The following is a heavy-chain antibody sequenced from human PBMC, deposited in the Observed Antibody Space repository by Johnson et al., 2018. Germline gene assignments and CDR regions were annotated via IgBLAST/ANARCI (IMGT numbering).Heavy chain of an antibody. V-gene: IGHV3-49*03. D-gene: IGHD3-3*01. Sequence: EVQLVESGGGLVQPGRSLRLSCTAPGFTFGDYAMSWFRQAPGKGLEWVGFIRNKAYGGTTEYAESVKGRFTISRDDSKSIAYLQMNSLKTEDTAVYYCTRIAGSITIFGPRWGAFDIWGQGTMVTVSS. CDR1: GFTFGDYA. J-gene: IGHJ3*02. CDR2: IRNKAYGGTT. CDR3: TRIAGSITIFGPRWGAFDI.